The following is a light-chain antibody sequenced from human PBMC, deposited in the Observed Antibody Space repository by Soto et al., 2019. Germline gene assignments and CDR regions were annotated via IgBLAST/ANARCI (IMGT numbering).Light chain of an antibody. V-gene: IGKV3-11*01. J-gene: IGKJ5*01. CDR2: GES. Sequence: TQSPSTLSASVGDRVTITCRAIPCIKSWLAWYQQKPGHSPRLLIYGESDRATGIPARFSGSGSGTDFTLTISSLEPEDFAVYYCQQRSNWPPSISFGQGTRLEI. CDR3: QQRSNWPPSIS. CDR1: PCIKSW.